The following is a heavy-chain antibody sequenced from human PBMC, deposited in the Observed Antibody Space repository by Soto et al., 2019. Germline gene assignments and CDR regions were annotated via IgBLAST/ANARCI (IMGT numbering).Heavy chain of an antibody. CDR2: IYSGGST. V-gene: IGHV3-66*01. Sequence: VQLVESGGGLVQPGGSLRLSCAASGFTVSSNYMSWVRQAPGKGLEWVSVIYSGGSTYYADSVKGRFTISRDNSKNTLYLQMNSLRAEDTAVYYCARVIAVAGTPYYFDYWGQGTLVTVSS. D-gene: IGHD6-19*01. CDR1: GFTVSSNY. CDR3: ARVIAVAGTPYYFDY. J-gene: IGHJ4*02.